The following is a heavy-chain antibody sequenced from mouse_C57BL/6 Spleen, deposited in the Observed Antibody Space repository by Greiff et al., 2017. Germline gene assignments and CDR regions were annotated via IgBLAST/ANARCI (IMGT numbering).Heavy chain of an antibody. D-gene: IGHD4-1*01. CDR1: GYTFTSYW. CDR3: ARRLTGTLDY. V-gene: IGHV1-59*01. CDR2: IDPSDSYT. Sequence: QVQLQQPGAELVRPGTSVKLSCKASGYTFTSYWMHWVKQRPGQGLEWIGVIDPSDSYTNYNQKFKGKATLTVDTSSSTAYMQLSSLTSDDSAVYYCARRLTGTLDYWGQGTTLTVSS. J-gene: IGHJ2*01.